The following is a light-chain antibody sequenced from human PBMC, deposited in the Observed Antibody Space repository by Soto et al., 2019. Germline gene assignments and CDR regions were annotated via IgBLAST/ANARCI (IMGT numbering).Light chain of an antibody. V-gene: IGKV3D-15*01. CDR1: QSVSTN. Sequence: EMVLTQSPATLSVAAGGRATLSCRASQSVSTNLAWYQQKPGQAPRLLIYDASTRATAIPARFSGSGSGTEFTLTISSLQSEAFAVYYCQHHNTWPPVYTFGQGTKLEIK. CDR3: QHHNTWPPVYT. J-gene: IGKJ2*01. CDR2: DAS.